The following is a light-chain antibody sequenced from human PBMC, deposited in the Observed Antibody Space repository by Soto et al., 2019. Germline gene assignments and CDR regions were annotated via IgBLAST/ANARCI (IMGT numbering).Light chain of an antibody. V-gene: IGKV1-27*01. Sequence: DIQMTQSPSSLSASVGDRVTITCRASQGISNYLAWYQQQPGKVPKLLIYVASTLQSGVPSRFSGSEAGTDLTLTISSLQHEDVATYYCQKYNSAPWTFGEDIEVLIK. CDR2: VAS. J-gene: IGKJ1*01. CDR1: QGISNY. CDR3: QKYNSAPWT.